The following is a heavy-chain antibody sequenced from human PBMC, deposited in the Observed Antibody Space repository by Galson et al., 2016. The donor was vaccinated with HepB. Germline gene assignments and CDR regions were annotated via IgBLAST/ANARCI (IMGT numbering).Heavy chain of an antibody. V-gene: IGHV3-48*04. CDR2: ISSTGTII. CDR1: GFTFSTYS. D-gene: IGHD2-15*01. CDR3: ATWPPGRWGGFAI. Sequence: SLRLSCAASGFTFSTYSMNWVRQAPGKGLEWISYISSTGTIIYYADSVKGRFTISRDNAKISLSLQMNSLRAEDTAIYYCATWPPGRWGGFAIWGQGTMVTVSS. J-gene: IGHJ3*02.